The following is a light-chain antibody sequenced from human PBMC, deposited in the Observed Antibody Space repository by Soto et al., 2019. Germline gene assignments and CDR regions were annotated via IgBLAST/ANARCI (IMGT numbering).Light chain of an antibody. V-gene: IGLV2-23*02. CDR1: SSDVGSYTL. CDR3: WSYAGSFTYV. CDR2: EVS. Sequence: QSALTQPASVSGSPGQSITISCTGSSSDVGSYTLVSWYQQHPGKVPKLMIYEVSKRPSGVSVRFSGSRSGNTASLTISGLQPEDEADYFCWSYAGSFTYVFGTGTKLTVL. J-gene: IGLJ1*01.